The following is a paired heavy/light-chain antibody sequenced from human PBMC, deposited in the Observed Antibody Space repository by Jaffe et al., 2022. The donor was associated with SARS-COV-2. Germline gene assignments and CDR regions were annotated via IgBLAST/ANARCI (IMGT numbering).Heavy chain of an antibody. V-gene: IGHV4-38-2*02. Sequence: QVQLQESGPGLVEPSETLSLTCSVSGYSISSRHYWGWIRQPPGKGLEWIGSIHHSGSAYYNPPLKSRVTISVDTSKNQFSLRLNSVTAADTAVYYCARSGDYIWGSSRSFDPWGQGILVTVSS. CDR2: IHHSGSA. CDR3: ARSGDYIWGSSRSFDP. J-gene: IGHJ5*02. CDR1: GYSISSRHY. D-gene: IGHD3-16*02.
Light chain of an antibody. CDR1: SSDVGGYNY. Sequence: QSALTQPASVSGSPGQSITISCTGTSSDVGGYNYVSWYQHHPGIAPKVMIYDVSFRPSGVSNRFSGSKSGNTASLTISGLQAEDEADYYCSSYTSSNSLVFGGGTKVTVL. V-gene: IGLV2-14*03. CDR3: SSYTSSNSLV. J-gene: IGLJ2*01. CDR2: DVS.